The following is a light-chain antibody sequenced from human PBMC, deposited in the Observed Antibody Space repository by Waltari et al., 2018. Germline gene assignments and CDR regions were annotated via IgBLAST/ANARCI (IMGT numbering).Light chain of an antibody. CDR1: QGILYNSKNKSS. Sequence: IVMTLSPDSLAVSLGEKATIKCRSSQGILYNSKNKSSLAWYNQKPGQPPGLLIYCASARESGVPMRFRGSGSGTDFTLTIGGLQAEDVGIYYCLQYDSTPWMFGQGP. J-gene: IGKJ1*01. CDR3: LQYDSTPWM. V-gene: IGKV4-1*01. CDR2: CAS.